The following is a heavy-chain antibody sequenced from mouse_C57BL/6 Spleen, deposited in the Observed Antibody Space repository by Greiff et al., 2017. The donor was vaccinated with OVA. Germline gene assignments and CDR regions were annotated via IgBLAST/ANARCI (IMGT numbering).Heavy chain of an antibody. V-gene: IGHV1-82*01. Sequence: QVQLQQSGPELVKPGASVKISCKASGYAFSSSWMNWVKQRPGKGLEWIGRIYPGDGDTNYNGKFKGKATLTADKSSRTAYMQLSSLTSEDSAVYFCARCRFAYWGQGTLVTVSA. CDR2: IYPGDGDT. CDR1: GYAFSSSW. CDR3: ARCRFAY. J-gene: IGHJ3*01.